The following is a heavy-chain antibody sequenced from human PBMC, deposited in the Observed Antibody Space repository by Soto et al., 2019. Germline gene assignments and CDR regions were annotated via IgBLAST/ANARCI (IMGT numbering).Heavy chain of an antibody. V-gene: IGHV3-23*01. CDR2: ISGSGGST. CDR3: AKVPHGSGWYPGVGDY. D-gene: IGHD6-13*01. Sequence: EVQLLESGGGLVQPGGSLRLSCAASGFTFSSYAMSWVRQAPGKGLEWVSAISGSGGSTYYADSVKGRFTISRDNSKNTLDLQMHSLRAEDTAVYYCAKVPHGSGWYPGVGDYWGQGTVVTVSS. J-gene: IGHJ4*02. CDR1: GFTFSSYA.